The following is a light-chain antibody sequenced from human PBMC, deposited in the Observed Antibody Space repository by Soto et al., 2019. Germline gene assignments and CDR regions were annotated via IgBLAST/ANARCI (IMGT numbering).Light chain of an antibody. V-gene: IGKV3-15*01. CDR1: QSVSSD. CDR3: QQYNNWPLT. Sequence: EIVMTQSPATLSVSPGERATLSCRASQSVSSDLAWYQQNPGQPPRLLIYGASTRATGFPARFSGSGSGTEFTLTISSLQSEDFAVYYCQQYNNWPLTFGGGTKVEIK. J-gene: IGKJ4*01. CDR2: GAS.